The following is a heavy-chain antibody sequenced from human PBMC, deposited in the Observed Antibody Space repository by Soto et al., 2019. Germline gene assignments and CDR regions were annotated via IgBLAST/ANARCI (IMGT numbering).Heavy chain of an antibody. V-gene: IGHV4-31*03. CDR2: IYYSGST. J-gene: IGHJ4*02. CDR1: GGSISSGGYY. D-gene: IGHD5-18*01. CDR3: AREPTGYSYGFDY. Sequence: SETLSLTCTVSGGSISSGGYYWSWIRQHPGKGLEWIGYIYYSGSTYYNPSLKSRVTISVDTSKNQFSLKLSSVTAADTAVYYCAREPTGYSYGFDYWGQGTLVTVSS.